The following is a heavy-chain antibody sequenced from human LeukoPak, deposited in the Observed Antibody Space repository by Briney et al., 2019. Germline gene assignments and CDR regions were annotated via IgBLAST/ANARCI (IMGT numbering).Heavy chain of an antibody. CDR3: ARHNGSHYYYDMDV. Sequence: PSETLSLTCAVSGGSISSGGYSWSWIRQPPGKGLEWIGYIYHSGSTYYNPSLKSRVTISVDTSKNQFALKLSSVTAADTAVYYCARHNGSHYYYDMDVWGQGTTVTVSS. CDR1: GGSISSGGYS. CDR2: IYHSGST. V-gene: IGHV4-30-2*01. D-gene: IGHD1-26*01. J-gene: IGHJ6*02.